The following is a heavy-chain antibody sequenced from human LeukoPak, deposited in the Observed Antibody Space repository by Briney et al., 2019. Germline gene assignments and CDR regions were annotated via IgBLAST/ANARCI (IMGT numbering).Heavy chain of an antibody. J-gene: IGHJ5*02. D-gene: IGHD2-2*01. Sequence: SGTLSLTCAVSGGSVSRSNWWNWVRQPRGKGLEWIGEIHHSGSTNYNPSLKSRVTMSVDKSKNQFSLKLSSVTAADTAVYYCARTEAFCSDTSCSNWFDPWGQGTLVTVSS. V-gene: IGHV4-4*02. CDR1: GGSVSRSNW. CDR2: IHHSGST. CDR3: ARTEAFCSDTSCSNWFDP.